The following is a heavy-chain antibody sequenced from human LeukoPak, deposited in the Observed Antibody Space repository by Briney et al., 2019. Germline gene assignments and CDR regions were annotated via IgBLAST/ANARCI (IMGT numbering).Heavy chain of an antibody. CDR1: GGSFSGYY. V-gene: IGHV4-59*10. CDR2: IYTSGST. J-gene: IGHJ3*02. CDR3: ARGGGMTTDAFDI. D-gene: IGHD4-11*01. Sequence: SETLSLTCAVYGGSFSGYYWSWIRQPAGKGLEWIGRIYTSGSTNYNPSLKSRVTISVDTSKNQFSLKLSSVTAADTAVYYCARGGGMTTDAFDIWGQGTMVTVSS.